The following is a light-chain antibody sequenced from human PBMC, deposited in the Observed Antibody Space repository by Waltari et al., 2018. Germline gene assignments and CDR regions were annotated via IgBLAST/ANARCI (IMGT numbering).Light chain of an antibody. J-gene: IGKJ3*01. V-gene: IGKV1-39*01. CDR1: QSISAY. CDR3: QQSYSTPVT. CDR2: VAS. Sequence: DIQMTQSPSSLSASVGDRVTITCRASQSISAYLNWYQQKPGKAPNLLIYVASSLQSGVPSRFSGSGSGTDFTLTISSLQPEDFATYYCQQSYSTPVTFGPGTKVAMK.